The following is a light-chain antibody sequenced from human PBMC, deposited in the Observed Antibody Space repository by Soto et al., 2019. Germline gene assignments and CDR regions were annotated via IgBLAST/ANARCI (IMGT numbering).Light chain of an antibody. CDR1: QSVGIY. Sequence: EIVMTQSPATLSVSPGERATLSCRASQSVGIYLAWYQQKHGQSPRLLVHGASTTVTGIPDRFSGSGSGTEFTLTISSLQSEDVAVYYCQQYDKWPPITFGQGTRLEIK. CDR3: QQYDKWPPIT. V-gene: IGKV3-15*01. CDR2: GAS. J-gene: IGKJ5*01.